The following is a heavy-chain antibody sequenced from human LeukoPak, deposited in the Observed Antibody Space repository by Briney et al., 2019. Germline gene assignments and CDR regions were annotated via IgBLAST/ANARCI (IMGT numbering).Heavy chain of an antibody. D-gene: IGHD3-16*01. Sequence: GGSLRLSCAVSGLTFSGFWMSWSRQAPGKGLEWVASINSDGSEGYYADVVKGRFTISRDNAKNSLYLQINSLRAEDTAVYYCARVKEYDYVWGIPGYWGQGTLVTVSS. CDR1: GLTFSGFW. J-gene: IGHJ4*02. V-gene: IGHV3-7*03. CDR3: ARVKEYDYVWGIPGY. CDR2: INSDGSEG.